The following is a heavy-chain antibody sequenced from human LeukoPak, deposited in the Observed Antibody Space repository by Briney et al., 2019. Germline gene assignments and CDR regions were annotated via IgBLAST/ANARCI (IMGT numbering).Heavy chain of an antibody. D-gene: IGHD7-27*01. CDR1: GGSISSGDYS. V-gene: IGHV4-31*03. CDR3: ARDRTGDLTYVDY. Sequence: SQTLSLTCTVSGGSISSGDYSWSWIRQHPGQGLEWIGYIYYSGSTYSNPSLKSRLTTTVNTSKNQFSLKLNSVTAADTAVYYCARDRTGDLTYVDYGGQGCLVTVSS. J-gene: IGHJ4*02. CDR2: IYYSGST.